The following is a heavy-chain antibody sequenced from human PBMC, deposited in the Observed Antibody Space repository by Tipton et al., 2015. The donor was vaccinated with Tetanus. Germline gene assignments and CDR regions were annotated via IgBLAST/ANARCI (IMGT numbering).Heavy chain of an antibody. D-gene: IGHD4-23*01. CDR3: ASMTPVDWYFDL. J-gene: IGHJ2*01. CDR2: VSYSGRT. V-gene: IGHV4-61*01. CDR1: GGSVRSGSYS. Sequence: TLSLTCTVSGGSVRSGSYSWNWIRQPPGKGLEWLAYVSYSGRTNSNYFLKSRITVSQDTSKNQLSLKLTSVTAADTAVYYCASMTPVDWYFDLWGRGTLVTVSS.